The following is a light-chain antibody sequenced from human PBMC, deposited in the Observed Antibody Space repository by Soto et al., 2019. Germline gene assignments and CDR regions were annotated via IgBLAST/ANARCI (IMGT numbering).Light chain of an antibody. CDR3: QQYGDSFPT. J-gene: IGKJ1*01. CDR2: GAS. CDR1: QSVSSSF. V-gene: IGKV3-20*01. Sequence: IVLTQSPSALSLYPGERATLSCRASQSVSSSFLAWYQQKPGQAPRLLIDGASSRATGIPDRFSGSGSGTDFTLTISRLEPEDFAVYYCQQYGDSFPTFGQGTKVDI.